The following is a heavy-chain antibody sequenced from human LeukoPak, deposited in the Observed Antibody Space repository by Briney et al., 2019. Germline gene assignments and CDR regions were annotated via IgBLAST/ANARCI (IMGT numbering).Heavy chain of an antibody. J-gene: IGHJ4*02. V-gene: IGHV4-4*07. CDR1: GGSISSYC. D-gene: IGHD6-13*01. CDR3: AGDGYRTTWYYY. CDR2: IYTNGRT. Sequence: SETLSLTCTVSGGSISSYCWSWIRQPAGKGLEWIGHIYTNGRTDYNPSLKSRVTISVDKAKNQFSLKLTSVTTADTAVYYCAGDGYRTTWYYYWGQGTPVTVSS.